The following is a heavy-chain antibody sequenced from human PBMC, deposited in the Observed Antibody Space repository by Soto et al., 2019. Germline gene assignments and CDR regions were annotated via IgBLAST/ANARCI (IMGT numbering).Heavy chain of an antibody. CDR2: IYYSGST. CDR3: ARSPAGGDYGSALDI. Sequence: SETLSLTCTASGGSISSYYWSWIRQPPGKGLEWIGYIYYSGSTNYNPSLKSRVTISVDTSKNQFSLKLSSVTAADTAVYYCARSPAGGDYGSALDIWGQGTMVTVSS. D-gene: IGHD4-17*01. CDR1: GGSISSYY. J-gene: IGHJ3*02. V-gene: IGHV4-59*01.